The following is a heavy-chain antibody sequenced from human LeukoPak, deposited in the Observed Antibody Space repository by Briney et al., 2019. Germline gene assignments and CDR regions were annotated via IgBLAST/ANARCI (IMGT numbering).Heavy chain of an antibody. D-gene: IGHD5-24*01. CDR1: GFTFSTHW. J-gene: IGHJ4*02. CDR3: AREEGEMAITIDYFDY. V-gene: IGHV3-74*01. CDR2: INSDGSST. Sequence: GGSLRLSCAASGFTFSTHWMHWVRHVPGKGLVWVSRINSDGSSTSYADSVKGRFTISRDNAKNTLYLQMNSLRAEDTAVYYCAREEGEMAITIDYFDYWGKGILVTVSS.